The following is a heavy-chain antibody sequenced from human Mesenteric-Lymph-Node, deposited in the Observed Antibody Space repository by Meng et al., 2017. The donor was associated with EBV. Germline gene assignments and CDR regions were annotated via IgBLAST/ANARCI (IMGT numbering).Heavy chain of an antibody. Sequence: VKLQQVAAGLLKPSETLSLTCAVYDGSFSNYYWSWIRQSPEKGLEWIGEINRIGGTDYNPSLKSRVTISVDTSKNQFSLRLSSVTAADTAVYYCARGYTYNYESGVPPFDLWGHGTLVTVSS. V-gene: IGHV4-34*01. CDR2: INRIGGT. CDR3: ARGYTYNYESGVPPFDL. J-gene: IGHJ5*02. CDR1: DGSFSNYY. D-gene: IGHD3-22*01.